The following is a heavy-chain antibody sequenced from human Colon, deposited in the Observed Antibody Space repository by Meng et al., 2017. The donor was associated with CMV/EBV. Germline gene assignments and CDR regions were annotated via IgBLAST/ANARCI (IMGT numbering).Heavy chain of an antibody. J-gene: IGHJ4*02. CDR1: GFTFSSYW. CDR3: ARVREGPYCSTTNCYSGIDY. V-gene: IGHV3-74*01. Sequence: GGSLRLSCAASGFTFSSYWMHWVRQAPGEGLVWVSHINSDGSSTSYADSVKGRFTISRDNAKNILYLQMNSLGAEDTAVYYCARVREGPYCSTTNCYSGIDYWGQGTLVTVSS. D-gene: IGHD2-2*02. CDR2: INSDGSST.